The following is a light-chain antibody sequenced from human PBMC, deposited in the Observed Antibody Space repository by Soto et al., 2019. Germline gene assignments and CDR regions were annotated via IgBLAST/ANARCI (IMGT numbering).Light chain of an antibody. CDR2: AAS. J-gene: IGKJ2*01. Sequence: VICITHSPSLLSSSRVDRVTISCRMSQGISSYLAWYQQKPGKAPELLIYAASTLQSGVPSRFSGSGSGTDFTLTISSLQPEDFATYYCQQSYSTPMYTFGQGTKVDIK. CDR1: QGISSY. V-gene: IGKV1D-8*03. CDR3: QQSYSTPMYT.